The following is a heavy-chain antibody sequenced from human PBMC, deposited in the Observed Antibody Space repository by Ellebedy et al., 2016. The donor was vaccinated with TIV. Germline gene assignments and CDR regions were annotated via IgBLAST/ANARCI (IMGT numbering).Heavy chain of an antibody. CDR2: INPSGGST. Sequence: AASVKVSCKASGYTFTGYYMHWVRQAPGQGLEWMGIINPSGGSTSYAQKLQGRVTMTRDTSTSTVYMELSSLRSEDTAVYYCARDGSSGWPYWGQGTLVTVSS. D-gene: IGHD6-19*01. CDR3: ARDGSSGWPY. J-gene: IGHJ4*02. V-gene: IGHV1-46*04. CDR1: GYTFTGYY.